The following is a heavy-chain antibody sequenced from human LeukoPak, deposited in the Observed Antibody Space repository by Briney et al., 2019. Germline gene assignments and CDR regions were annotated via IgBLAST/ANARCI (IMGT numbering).Heavy chain of an antibody. CDR1: GGSISSSSYY. D-gene: IGHD2-2*01. CDR3: AREVGGWYFDL. Sequence: PSETLSLTCTVSGGSISSSSYYWGWIRQPPGKGLEWIGSIYYSGSTYYNPSLKSRVTISVDTSKNQFSLKLSSVTAADTAVYYCAREVGGWYFDLWGRGTLVTVSS. J-gene: IGHJ2*01. CDR2: IYYSGST. V-gene: IGHV4-39*07.